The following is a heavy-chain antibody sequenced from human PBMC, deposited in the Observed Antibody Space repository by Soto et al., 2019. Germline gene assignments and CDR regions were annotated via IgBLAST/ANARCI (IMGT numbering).Heavy chain of an antibody. J-gene: IGHJ6*02. CDR2: IFHSGNT. D-gene: IGHD2-8*01. CDR1: SGSIDTTNW. CDR3: ARRTWGMDV. Sequence: QVQLQESGPGLVKPSGTLSLTCAVSSGSIDTTNWWSRVRQPPGKGLEWIGEIFHSGNTYYNPSLASRVTISVDTSKNQFSLNLRSVTAADTAVYYCARRTWGMDVWGQGTTVTVSS. V-gene: IGHV4-4*02.